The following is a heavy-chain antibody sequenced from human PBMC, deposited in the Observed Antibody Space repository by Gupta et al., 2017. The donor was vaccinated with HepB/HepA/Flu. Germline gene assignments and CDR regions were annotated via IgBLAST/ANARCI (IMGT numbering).Heavy chain of an antibody. V-gene: IGHV3-21*01. CDR2: ISSSSSYI. J-gene: IGHJ4*02. CDR1: GFTFSSYS. CDR3: ASLVVGASSDDY. D-gene: IGHD1-26*01. Sequence: EVQLVESGGGLVKPGGSLRLSCAASGFTFSSYSMNWVRQAPGKGLEWVSSISSSSSYIYYADSVKGRFTISRDNAKNSLYLQMNSLRAEDTAVYYCASLVVGASSDDYWGQGTLVTVSS.